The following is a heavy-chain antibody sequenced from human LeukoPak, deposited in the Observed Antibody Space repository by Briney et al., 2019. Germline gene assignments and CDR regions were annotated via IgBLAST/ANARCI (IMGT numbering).Heavy chain of an antibody. CDR3: ARDRGYYDSSGYYQY. Sequence: PGGSLRLSCAASGFTFSSYGMHWVRQAPGKGLEWVAVIWYDGSNKYYADSVKGRFTISRDNSKNTLYLQMNSLRAEDTAVYYCARDRGYYDSSGYYQYWGQGTLVTVSS. CDR1: GFTFSSYG. CDR2: IWYDGSNK. D-gene: IGHD3-22*01. V-gene: IGHV3-33*08. J-gene: IGHJ4*02.